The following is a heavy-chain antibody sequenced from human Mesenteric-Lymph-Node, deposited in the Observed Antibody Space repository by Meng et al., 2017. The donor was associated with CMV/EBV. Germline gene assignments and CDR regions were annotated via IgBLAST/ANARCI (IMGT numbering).Heavy chain of an antibody. J-gene: IGHJ4*02. CDR2: ISSSSSYI. D-gene: IGHD3-22*01. Sequence: GESLKISCAASGFTFSSYSMNWVRQAPGKGLEWVSSISSSSSYIYYADSVKGRFTISRDNAKNSLYLQMNSLRAEDTAVYYCARDPDYYDRRDPTLACWGQGTRVTVSS. CDR1: GFTFSSYS. CDR3: ARDPDYYDRRDPTLAC. V-gene: IGHV3-21*01.